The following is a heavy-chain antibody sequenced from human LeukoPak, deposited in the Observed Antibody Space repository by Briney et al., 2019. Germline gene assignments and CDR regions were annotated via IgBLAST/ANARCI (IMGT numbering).Heavy chain of an antibody. D-gene: IGHD3-22*01. V-gene: IGHV1-46*01. CDR3: ARGASFSITMIVVVTTDAFDI. CDR1: GYTFTSYY. CDR2: INPSGGST. Sequence: GASVKVSCKASGYTFTSYYMHWVRQAPGQGLEWMGIINPSGGSTSYAQKFQGRVTMTRDMSTSTVDMELSSLRSEDTAVYYCARGASFSITMIVVVTTDAFDIWGQGTMVTVSS. J-gene: IGHJ3*02.